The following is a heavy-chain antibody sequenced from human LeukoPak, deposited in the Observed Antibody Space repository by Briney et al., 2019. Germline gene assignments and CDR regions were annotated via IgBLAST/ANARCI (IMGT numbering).Heavy chain of an antibody. J-gene: IGHJ6*03. CDR3: ARGPQANSGYDSPYYYYMDV. Sequence: GASVKVSCKASGGTFSSYAISWVRQAPGQGLEWMGGIIPIFGTANYAQKFQGRVTITADESTSTAYMELSSLRSEDTAVYYCARGPQANSGYDSPYYYYMDVWGKGTTVTVSS. CDR2: IIPIFGTA. CDR1: GGTFSSYA. D-gene: IGHD5-12*01. V-gene: IGHV1-69*13.